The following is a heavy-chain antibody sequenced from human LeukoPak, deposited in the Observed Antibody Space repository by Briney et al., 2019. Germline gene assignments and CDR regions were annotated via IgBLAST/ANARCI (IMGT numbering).Heavy chain of an antibody. Sequence: GGSQRLSCAASGFSVSSNYISWVRQAPGKGLEWVSVIYSGGSTKYADSVKARFTISRDNSKNTVYLQMNSLRAEDTAVYYCARATLDDWGQGTLVTVSS. CDR3: ARATLDD. J-gene: IGHJ4*02. CDR1: GFSVSSNY. CDR2: IYSGGST. V-gene: IGHV3-53*01.